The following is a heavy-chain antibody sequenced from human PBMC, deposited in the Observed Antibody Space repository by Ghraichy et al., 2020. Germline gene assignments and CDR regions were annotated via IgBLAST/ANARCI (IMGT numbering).Heavy chain of an antibody. Sequence: SETLSLTCTVSGGSISSSSYYWGWIRQPPGKGLEWNGSIYYSGSTYYNPSLKSLVTISVDTSKNQFSLKLSSVTAADTAVYYCARHVRRSRMPRDCSGGSCYSYFDYWGQGTLVTVSS. CDR1: GGSISSSSYY. V-gene: IGHV4-39*01. J-gene: IGHJ4*02. CDR2: IYYSGST. D-gene: IGHD2-15*01. CDR3: ARHVRRSRMPRDCSGGSCYSYFDY.